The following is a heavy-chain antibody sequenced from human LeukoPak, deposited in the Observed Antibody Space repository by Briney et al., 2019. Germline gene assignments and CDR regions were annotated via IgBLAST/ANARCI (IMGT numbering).Heavy chain of an antibody. CDR3: AGGRLVATSKAVAIDY. V-gene: IGHV3-74*01. D-gene: IGHD5-12*01. CDR1: GFTFSNSW. Sequence: SGGSLRLSCAASGFTFSNSWLHWVRQAPGKGLVWVSRINERGSSTSYADSVKGRFTISRDNAKNTLYLQMNNLRADDTAEYYCAGGRLVATSKAVAIDYWGQGTLVTVSS. CDR2: INERGSST. J-gene: IGHJ4*02.